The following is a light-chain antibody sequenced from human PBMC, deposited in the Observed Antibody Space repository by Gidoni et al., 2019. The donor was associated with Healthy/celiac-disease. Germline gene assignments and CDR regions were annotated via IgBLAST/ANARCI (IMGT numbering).Light chain of an antibody. V-gene: IGKV4-1*01. Sequence: IVMTHSPHSLAVSLGARATINCKSSQSVLYSSNNKNYLAWYQQKPGQPPKLLIYWASTRESGVPDRFSGSGSGTDLTLTISSLQAEDVAVYYCQQYYSTPRLTFGGGTKVEIK. CDR1: QSVLYSSNNKNY. CDR2: WAS. CDR3: QQYYSTPRLT. J-gene: IGKJ4*01.